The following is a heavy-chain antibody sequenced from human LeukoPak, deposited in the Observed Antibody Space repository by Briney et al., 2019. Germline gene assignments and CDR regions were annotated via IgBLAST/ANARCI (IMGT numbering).Heavy chain of an antibody. CDR1: GFTFSSYA. D-gene: IGHD3-10*01. Sequence: GGSLRLSCAASGFTFSSYALIWVRQAPGKGLEWVSAISGSGGSTYYADSVKGRFTISRDNSKNTLYLQMNSLRAEDTAVYYCAKSGSDGMDVWGQGTTATVSS. J-gene: IGHJ6*02. V-gene: IGHV3-23*01. CDR2: ISGSGGST. CDR3: AKSGSDGMDV.